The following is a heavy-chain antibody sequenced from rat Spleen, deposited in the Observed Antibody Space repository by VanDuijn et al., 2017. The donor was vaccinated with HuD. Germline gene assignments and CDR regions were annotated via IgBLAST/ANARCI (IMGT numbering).Heavy chain of an antibody. V-gene: IGHV2-32*01. Sequence: QVQLKESGPGLVKPSETLSLTCTVSGFSLTNYHVSWIRQPPGNGLEWMAIIWGDGNTAFNPTLSSRLSINRDTSKSQVFLKLSSLQTEDTATYYCVRDHGYSSYEVWFTYWGQGTLVTVSS. J-gene: IGHJ3*01. CDR1: GFSLTNYH. D-gene: IGHD1-2*01. CDR3: VRDHGYSSYEVWFTY. CDR2: IWGDGNT.